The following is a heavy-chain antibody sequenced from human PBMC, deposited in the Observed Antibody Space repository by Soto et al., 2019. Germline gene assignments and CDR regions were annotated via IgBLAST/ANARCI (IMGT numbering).Heavy chain of an antibody. J-gene: IGHJ5*02. D-gene: IGHD1-1*01. V-gene: IGHV3-74*01. CDR2: MSGDGKTI. CDR3: ARTYVPGIAGFDT. Sequence: HPVGSLRRFCAASGFTFSNYFMHWVRQVPGEGLVWVSRMSGDGKTISYADSVKGRFTISRDNAKNTLYLQMNSLRVADTAVYYCARTYVPGIAGFDTWGQGTPVTVSS. CDR1: GFTFSNYF.